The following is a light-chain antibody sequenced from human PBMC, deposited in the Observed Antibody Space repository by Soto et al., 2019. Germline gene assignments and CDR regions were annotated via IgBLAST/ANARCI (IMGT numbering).Light chain of an antibody. J-gene: IGKJ5*01. V-gene: IGKV1-39*01. CDR1: QSIRTS. CDR3: QQSYNTPIT. CDR2: VAS. Sequence: DIQMTQSPSSLSASVGDRVTITCRASQSIRTSLNWYQQKPGKAPKXLIYVASRLQSGVPSRFSGSGSGTDLTLTISSLQPEDFETYYCQQSYNTPITFGQGTRLEIK.